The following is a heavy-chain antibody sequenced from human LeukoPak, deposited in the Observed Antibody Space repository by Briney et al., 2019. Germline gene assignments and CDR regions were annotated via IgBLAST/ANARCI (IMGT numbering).Heavy chain of an antibody. J-gene: IGHJ3*02. V-gene: IGHV4-59*01. CDR1: GESIGSNF. CDR2: IFYTGTT. Sequence: SETLSLTCTVSGESIGSNFWSWIRQPPGKGLEWIGYIFYTGTTTYNASLKSRVTISLDTSKNQFSLNLNSITAADTAVYYCARALPQRGDAFDIWGQGTMVTVSS. D-gene: IGHD6-25*01. CDR3: ARALPQRGDAFDI.